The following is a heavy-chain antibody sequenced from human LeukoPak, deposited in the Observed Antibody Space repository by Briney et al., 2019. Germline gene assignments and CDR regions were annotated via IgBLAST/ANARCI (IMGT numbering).Heavy chain of an antibody. V-gene: IGHV3-23*01. D-gene: IGHD1-26*01. CDR1: GFTFITYA. Sequence: TGGSLRLSCAASGFTFITYAMTWVRQAPGKGLEWVSAISNSGDRTYYAASVKGRFTISRDNSKNTLYLQMNSLRADDTAMYYCARGGPLSGSSTFDYWGQGTLVTVSS. CDR3: ARGGPLSGSSTFDY. J-gene: IGHJ4*02. CDR2: ISNSGDRT.